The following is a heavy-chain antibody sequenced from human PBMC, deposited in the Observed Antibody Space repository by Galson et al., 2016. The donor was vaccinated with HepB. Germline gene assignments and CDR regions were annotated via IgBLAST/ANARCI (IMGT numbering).Heavy chain of an antibody. CDR3: ARSLTGSYDFWGAIYNCYAMDV. V-gene: IGHV5-51*01. CDR1: GYTFASYW. D-gene: IGHD3-3*01. J-gene: IGHJ6*02. CDR2: IHPGDFYI. Sequence: QSGAEVKKAGESLKISCKGSGYTFASYWIGWVRQMPGKGLEWMGIIHPGDFYIRYGPSFQGHFTISVGKSISTAYLKWSSLEASDTAMYYCARSLTGSYDFWGAIYNCYAMDVWGQGTAVIVS.